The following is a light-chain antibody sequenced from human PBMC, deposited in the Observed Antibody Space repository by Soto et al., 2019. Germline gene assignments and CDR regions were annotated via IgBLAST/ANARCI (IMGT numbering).Light chain of an antibody. CDR3: SSHTSTSTVV. V-gene: IGLV2-18*02. CDR2: QVN. Sequence: QSALTQPPSVSGSPGQSVTISCTGTNSDVGSSDRVSWYQQPPGTAPKLMIYQVNNRPSGVPDRFSGSKSGNTASLTISGLQAEDEADYYCSSHTSTSTVVFGGGTKVTVL. J-gene: IGLJ2*01. CDR1: NSDVGSSDR.